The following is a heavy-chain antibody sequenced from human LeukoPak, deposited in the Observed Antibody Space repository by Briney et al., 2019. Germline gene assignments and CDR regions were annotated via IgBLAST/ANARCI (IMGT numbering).Heavy chain of an antibody. CDR1: GYTFAGYD. V-gene: IGHV1-8*02. J-gene: IGHJ5*02. CDR3: ARGFTLGDYPT. Sequence: ASVKVSCKASGYTFAGYDINWVRQATGQGLEWMGWMNPNSGNAGYAQKFQGRVTMTRNTSISTAYMELSSLRSEDTAVYYCARGFTLGDYPTWGQGTLVTVSS. D-gene: IGHD3-16*01. CDR2: MNPNSGNA.